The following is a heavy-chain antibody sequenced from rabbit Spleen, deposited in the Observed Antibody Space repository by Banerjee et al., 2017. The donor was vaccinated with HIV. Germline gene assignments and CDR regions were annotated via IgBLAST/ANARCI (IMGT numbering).Heavy chain of an antibody. V-gene: IGHV1S45*01. CDR1: GVSFSADSF. Sequence: QEQLEESGGDLVKPGASLTLTCIASGVSFSADSFSGDSYMCWVRQAPGKGLEWISCIAGSSSGFTYSATWAKGRFTCSKTSSTTVTLQMTSLTVADTATYFCARDTGSSFSSYGMDLWGPGDPGHRL. J-gene: IGHJ6*01. CDR2: IAGSSSGFT. D-gene: IGHD8-1*01. CDR3: ARDTGSSFSSYGMDL.